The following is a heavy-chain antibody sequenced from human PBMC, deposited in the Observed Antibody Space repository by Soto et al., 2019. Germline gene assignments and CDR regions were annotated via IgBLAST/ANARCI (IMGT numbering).Heavy chain of an antibody. CDR3: AREHTVTTNFDY. V-gene: IGHV3-33*01. J-gene: IGHJ4*02. Sequence: HPGGSLRLSCAASGFTFSSYGMHWVRQAPGKGLEWVAVIWYDGSNKYYADSVKGRFTISRDNSKDTLYLQMNSLRAEDTAVYYCAREHTVTTNFDYWGQGTLVTVSS. D-gene: IGHD4-17*01. CDR1: GFTFSSYG. CDR2: IWYDGSNK.